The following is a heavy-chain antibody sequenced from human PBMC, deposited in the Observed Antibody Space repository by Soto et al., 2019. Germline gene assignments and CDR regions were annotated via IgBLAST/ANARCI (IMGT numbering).Heavy chain of an antibody. V-gene: IGHV3-48*02. CDR2: ISSSSMTI. Sequence: GGSLRLSCAASGFSFRSYSMNWVRQAPGEGLEWISYISSSSMTIYYADSVKDRFIISRDNAKNSLYLQMNSLRDEDTAVYYCARDGNYYDSSGFWPWGQGTMVTVSS. D-gene: IGHD3-22*01. J-gene: IGHJ3*01. CDR3: ARDGNYYDSSGFWP. CDR1: GFSFRSYS.